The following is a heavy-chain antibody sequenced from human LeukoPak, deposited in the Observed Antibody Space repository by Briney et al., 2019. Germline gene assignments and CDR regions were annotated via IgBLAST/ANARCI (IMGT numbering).Heavy chain of an antibody. CDR2: IYYSGST. CDR3: ARSYSGSPRFDP. V-gene: IGHV4-59*01. Sequence: SETLSLTCTVSGGSISSYYWSWIRQPPGKGLEWIGYIYYSGSTNYNPSLKSRVTISVDTSKNQFSLKLSSVTAADTAVYYCARSYSGSPRFDPWGQGTLVTVSS. D-gene: IGHD1-26*01. J-gene: IGHJ5*02. CDR1: GGSISSYY.